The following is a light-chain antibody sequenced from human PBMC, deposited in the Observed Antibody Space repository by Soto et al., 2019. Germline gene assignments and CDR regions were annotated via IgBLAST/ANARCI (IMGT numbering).Light chain of an antibody. J-gene: IGKJ3*01. CDR3: QQYGASPFT. V-gene: IGKV3-20*01. Sequence: VVLTQSPATLSLSPGEPATISCRASRDVYINALAWYQQKPGRTPTLLIYGASTRATGIPDRFSATGSGTEFSLTISSVEPEDFAVYYCQQYGASPFTFGPGTRVEI. CDR2: GAS. CDR1: RDVYINA.